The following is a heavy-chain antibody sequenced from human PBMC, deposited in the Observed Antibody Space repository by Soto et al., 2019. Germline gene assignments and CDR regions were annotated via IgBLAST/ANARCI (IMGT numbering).Heavy chain of an antibody. CDR3: APSKNRGESSEY. J-gene: IGHJ4*02. CDR1: GFSIRSYG. Sequence: SDTLCLTCTGSGFSIRSYGWSWVRQPPGKGLEWIVYTYYTADTKYSPSLESRATISADPSKKQFSLSLSPVSAADTALYFCAPSKNRGESSEYWGQGALVTVSS. D-gene: IGHD7-27*01. V-gene: IGHV4-59*01. CDR2: TYYTADT.